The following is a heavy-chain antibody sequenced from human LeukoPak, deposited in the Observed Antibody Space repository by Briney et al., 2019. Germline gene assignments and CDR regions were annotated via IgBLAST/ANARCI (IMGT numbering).Heavy chain of an antibody. D-gene: IGHD6-13*01. CDR3: ARPDDSSSWSNDAFDI. CDR2: IYTSGST. J-gene: IGHJ3*02. Sequence: PSQTLSLTCTVSGGSISSGSYYWSWIRQPAGKGLEWIGRIYTSGSTNYNPSLKSRVTISVDTSKNQFSLKLSSVTAADTAVYYCARPDDSSSWSNDAFDIWGQGTMVTVSS. V-gene: IGHV4-61*02. CDR1: GGSISSGSYY.